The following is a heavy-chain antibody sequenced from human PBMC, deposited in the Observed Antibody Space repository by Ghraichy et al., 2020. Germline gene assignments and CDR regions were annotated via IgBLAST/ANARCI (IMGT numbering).Heavy chain of an antibody. D-gene: IGHD3-22*01. J-gene: IGHJ2*01. V-gene: IGHV1-2*02. Sequence: ASVKVSCKASGYTFTGYYMHWVRQAPGQGLEWMGWINPNSGGTNYAQKFQGRVTMTRDTSISTAYMELSRLRSDDTAVYYCARQYYYDSSGYFPYWYFDLWGRGTLVTVSS. CDR2: INPNSGGT. CDR3: ARQYYYDSSGYFPYWYFDL. CDR1: GYTFTGYY.